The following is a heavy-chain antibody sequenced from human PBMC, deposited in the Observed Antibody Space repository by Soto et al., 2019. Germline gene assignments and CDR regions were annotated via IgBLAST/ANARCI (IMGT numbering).Heavy chain of an antibody. CDR1: GFIFNNYW. V-gene: IGHV3-7*01. CDR3: ARDSDYGEDYYYGMDV. Sequence: SGGSLRLSCAASGFIFNNYWMSWVRQAPGKGLEWVANIKQDGSEKYYVDSVKGRFTISRDNAKNSPFLQMNSLRAEDTAVYYCARDSDYGEDYYYGMDVWGQGTTVTVSS. J-gene: IGHJ6*02. D-gene: IGHD4-17*01. CDR2: IKQDGSEK.